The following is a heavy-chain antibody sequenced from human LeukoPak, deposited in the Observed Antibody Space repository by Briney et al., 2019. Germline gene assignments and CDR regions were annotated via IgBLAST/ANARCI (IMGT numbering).Heavy chain of an antibody. V-gene: IGHV3-23*01. CDR2: ISGSGGST. J-gene: IGHJ3*02. CDR1: GFTFSSYG. CDR3: ARVSSSGWRRFKGNDAFDI. D-gene: IGHD6-19*01. Sequence: GGTLRLSCAASGFTFSSYGMSWVRQAPGKGLEWVSAISGSGGSTYYADSVKGRFTISRDNSKNTLYLQMNSLRAEDTAVYYCARVSSSGWRRFKGNDAFDIWGQGTMVTVSS.